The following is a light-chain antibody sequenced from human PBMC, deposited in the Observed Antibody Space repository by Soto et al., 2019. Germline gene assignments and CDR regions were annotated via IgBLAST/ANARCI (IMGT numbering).Light chain of an antibody. Sequence: EIVLSQSPDTLSVSPGDGATLSCRASQTVGKNYLAWYQQRPGQAPRLLIHGASSRATGIPDRFSGSGSGTEFTLTIGRLEPEDFAVYYCQQYDSLPRTFGQGTKVDIK. V-gene: IGKV3-20*01. CDR3: QQYDSLPRT. CDR1: QTVGKNY. CDR2: GAS. J-gene: IGKJ1*01.